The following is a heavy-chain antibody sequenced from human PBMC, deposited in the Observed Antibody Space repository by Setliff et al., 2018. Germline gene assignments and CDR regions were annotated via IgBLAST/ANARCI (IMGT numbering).Heavy chain of an antibody. V-gene: IGHV3-73*01. J-gene: IGHJ4*02. CDR3: FIVVVVAAHY. CDR1: GFTFSGSA. Sequence: GGSLRLSCAVSGFTFSGSAVHWVRQASGKGLEWVARIRSKAFSYATAYAASVKGRFTISRDDSKNTAYLQMNSLKTEDTAVYYCFIVVVVAAHYWGQGTLVTV. D-gene: IGHD2-15*01. CDR2: IRSKAFSYAT.